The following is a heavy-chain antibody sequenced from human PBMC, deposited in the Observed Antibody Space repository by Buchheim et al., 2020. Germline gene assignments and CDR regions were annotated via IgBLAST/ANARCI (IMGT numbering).Heavy chain of an antibody. CDR1: GFTFSSYT. D-gene: IGHD5/OR15-5a*01. J-gene: IGHJ4*02. Sequence: EVQLLESGGGLVQPGGSLRLSCAASGFTFSSYTMAWVRQAPGKGLQWVSGISGNGDRTYYAASVKGRFTISRDYSKKTEYLEMNSLRAEDTAVYYCAKDRGFYETSDYWGQGTL. CDR3: AKDRGFYETSDY. V-gene: IGHV3-23*01. CDR2: ISGNGDRT.